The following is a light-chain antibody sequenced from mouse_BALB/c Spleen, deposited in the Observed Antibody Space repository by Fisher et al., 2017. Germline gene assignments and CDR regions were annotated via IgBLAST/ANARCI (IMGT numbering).Light chain of an antibody. CDR3: QQWSSNPLT. Sequence: DIVLTQSTAIMSASPGEKVTMTCRASSSVSSSYLHWYQQKSGASPKLWIYSTSNLASGVPARFSGSGSGTSYSLTISSMEAEDAATYYCQQWSSNPLTFGAGTKL. V-gene: IGKV4-57-1*01. J-gene: IGKJ5*01. CDR2: STS. CDR1: SSVSSSY.